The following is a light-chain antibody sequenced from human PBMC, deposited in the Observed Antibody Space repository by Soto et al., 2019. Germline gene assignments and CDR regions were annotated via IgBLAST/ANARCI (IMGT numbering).Light chain of an antibody. CDR2: EVT. V-gene: IGLV2-8*01. CDR1: SSDVGAYDY. J-gene: IGLJ2*01. CDR3: SSYAGINNVI. Sequence: QSVLTQPPSASGSPGQSVTISCTGTSSDVGAYDYVSWYQQQSGKAPRLLIYEVTKRPSGVTARFSGSKSGNTASLTVSVLQAYDEDEYYCSSYAGINNVIFGAGTKLTVL.